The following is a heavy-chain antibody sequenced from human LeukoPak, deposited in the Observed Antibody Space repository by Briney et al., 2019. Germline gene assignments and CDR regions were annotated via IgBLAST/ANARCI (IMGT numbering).Heavy chain of an antibody. V-gene: IGHV3-21*01. J-gene: IGHJ6*03. Sequence: GGSLRLSCAASGFTFSSYSMNWVRQAPGKGLEWVSSISTSSSYIYYADSVKGRFTISRDNAKNSLYLQMNSLRAEDTAVYYCARGTTVTTNYYYYYMDVWGKGTTVTISS. CDR3: ARGTTVTTNYYYYYMDV. D-gene: IGHD4-17*01. CDR1: GFTFSSYS. CDR2: ISTSSSYI.